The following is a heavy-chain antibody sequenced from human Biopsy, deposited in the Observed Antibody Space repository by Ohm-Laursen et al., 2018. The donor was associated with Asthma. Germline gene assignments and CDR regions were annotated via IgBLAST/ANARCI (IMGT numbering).Heavy chain of an antibody. V-gene: IGHV4-31*11. CDR1: GDSITSGGCC. J-gene: IGHJ4*02. Sequence: SQTLSLTCAVSGDSITSGGCCWNWIRQHPGKGLEWIGYIHHSGTSYFNPSLKSRVSFSRDTSKNQFSLRLSSVTAADTAMYYCARIPRRSGSYFVDYWGQGTLDIVSS. CDR3: ARIPRRSGSYFVDY. D-gene: IGHD3-22*01. CDR2: IHHSGTS.